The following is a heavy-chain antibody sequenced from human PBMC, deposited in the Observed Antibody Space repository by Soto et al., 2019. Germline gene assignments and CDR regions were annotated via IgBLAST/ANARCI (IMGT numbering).Heavy chain of an antibody. V-gene: IGHV3-48*01. CDR1: GFTFSSYD. CDR3: ARDRYSYGLGRY. D-gene: IGHD5-18*01. CDR2: ISSSSNTI. Sequence: EVQLVESGGGLVQPGGSLRLSCAASGFTFSSYDLNWVRQAPGKGLEWVSYISSSSNTIYYADSVKGRFTISRDNAKNLLFLQMNSLRAEDTSVYYCARDRYSYGLGRYWGQGTLVTVSS. J-gene: IGHJ4*02.